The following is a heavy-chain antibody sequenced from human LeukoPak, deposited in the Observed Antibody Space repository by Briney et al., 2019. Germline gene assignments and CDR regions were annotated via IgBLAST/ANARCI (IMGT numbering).Heavy chain of an antibody. CDR2: INPNSGGT. CDR3: ATSNSEDWFDP. CDR1: GYTFTGYY. V-gene: IGHV1-2*02. Sequence: ASVKVSCKGSGYTFTGYYIHWGRQVPGQGLEWMGWINPNSGGTNYAQKFQGRVTMTRDTSISTAYMELSRLRSDDTAVYYCATSNSEDWFDPWGQGTLVTVSS. J-gene: IGHJ5*02. D-gene: IGHD1-26*01.